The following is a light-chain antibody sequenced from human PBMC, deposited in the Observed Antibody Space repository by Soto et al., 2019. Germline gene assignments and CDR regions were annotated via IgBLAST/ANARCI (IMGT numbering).Light chain of an antibody. CDR3: QHYNIYPWT. CDR1: QSISSY. V-gene: IGKV1-5*03. CDR2: KAS. J-gene: IGKJ1*01. Sequence: IQMTQPPSSLSASVGDRVTITCRASQSISSYLNWYQQKPGKAPNLLIHKASHLESGVPSRFSGSGSGTEFTLTISSLQPGDFATYYCQHYNIYPWTFGQGTKVDI.